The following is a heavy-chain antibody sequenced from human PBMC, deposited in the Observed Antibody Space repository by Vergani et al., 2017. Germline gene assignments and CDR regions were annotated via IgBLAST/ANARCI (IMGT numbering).Heavy chain of an antibody. CDR3: AKVNHCGSSTSCYFDY. V-gene: IGHV3-9*01. CDR1: GFTFDDYA. CDR2: ISWNSGSI. D-gene: IGHD2-2*01. J-gene: IGHJ4*02. Sequence: EVQLLESGGGLVQPGRSLRLSCAASGFTFDDYAMPWVGQAPGKGLEWVSGISWNSGSIGYAASVKGRFTISRDNAKNSLYLQRNSLRAEDTALYYCAKVNHCGSSTSCYFDYWGQGTLVTVSS.